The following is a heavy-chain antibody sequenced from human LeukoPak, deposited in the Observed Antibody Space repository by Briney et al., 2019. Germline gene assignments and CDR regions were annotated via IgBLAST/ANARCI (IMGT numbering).Heavy chain of an antibody. J-gene: IGHJ4*02. V-gene: IGHV4-39*01. CDR1: GGSISSSSYY. CDR2: IYYSGST. CDR3: ARLGGFEGRAFDY. Sequence: KSSETLSLTCTVSGGSISSSSYYWGWIRQPPGKGLEWIGSIYYSGSTYYNPSLKSRVTISVDTYKNQFSLKLSSVTAADTAVYYCARLGGFEGRAFDYWGQGTLVTVSS.